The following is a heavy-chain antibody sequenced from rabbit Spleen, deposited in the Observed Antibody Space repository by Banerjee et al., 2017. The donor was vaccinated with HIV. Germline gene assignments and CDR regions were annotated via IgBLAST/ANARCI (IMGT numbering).Heavy chain of an antibody. CDR2: IYDGSSGST. V-gene: IGHV1S40*01. J-gene: IGHJ4*02. CDR1: AFSFNSDYD. Sequence: QALEESGGGLDNPGASLTFTCTASAFSFNSDYDMCWFRQAPGKGLEWIACIYDGSSGSTYSAYWAKGRFTLTKTPSSTVPLKMTSLKAADPATYFCSRDDGTSFPTYCLDISGQGTLVTVS. D-gene: IGHD8-1*01. CDR3: SRDDGTSFPTYCLDI.